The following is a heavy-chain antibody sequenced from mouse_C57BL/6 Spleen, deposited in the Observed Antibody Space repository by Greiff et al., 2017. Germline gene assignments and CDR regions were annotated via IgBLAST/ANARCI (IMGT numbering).Heavy chain of an antibody. Sequence: EVKLQQSGPELVKPGASVKISCKASGYTFTDYYMNWVKQSHGKSLEWIGDINPNNGGTSYNQKFKGKATLTVDKSSSTAYMELRSLTSEDSAVYYCASYYGSSYNYWGQGTTLTVSS. CDR2: INPNNGGT. CDR1: GYTFTDYY. V-gene: IGHV1-26*01. D-gene: IGHD1-1*01. CDR3: ASYYGSSYNY. J-gene: IGHJ2*01.